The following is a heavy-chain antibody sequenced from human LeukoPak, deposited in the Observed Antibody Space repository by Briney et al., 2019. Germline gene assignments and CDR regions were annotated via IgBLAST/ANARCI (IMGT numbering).Heavy chain of an antibody. J-gene: IGHJ4*02. CDR1: GFTFSSYN. CDR3: ARDRDIVVVPTRLDY. Sequence: GGSLRLSCAASGFTFSSYNMNWVRQAPGKGLEWVSYISSSSSTIYYADSVKGRFTISRDNAKNSLYLQMNSLRDEDTAVYYCARDRDIVVVPTRLDYWGQGTLVTVSS. D-gene: IGHD2-2*01. V-gene: IGHV3-48*02. CDR2: ISSSSSTI.